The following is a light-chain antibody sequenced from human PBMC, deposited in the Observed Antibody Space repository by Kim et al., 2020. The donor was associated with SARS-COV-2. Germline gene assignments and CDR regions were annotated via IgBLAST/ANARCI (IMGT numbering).Light chain of an antibody. CDR1: QSVLYSSNNNNY. J-gene: IGKJ4*01. CDR2: WAS. CDR3: QQYYSSPLT. Sequence: RATISCKSSQSVLYSSNNNNYLAWYQQKPGQPPKLLIYWASTRESGVPDRFTGSGSGTDFTLTISSLQAEDVAVYYCQQYYSSPLTFGGGTKLEI. V-gene: IGKV4-1*01.